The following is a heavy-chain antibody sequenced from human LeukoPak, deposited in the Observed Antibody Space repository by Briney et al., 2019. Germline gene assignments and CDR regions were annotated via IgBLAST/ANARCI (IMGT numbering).Heavy chain of an antibody. V-gene: IGHV3-30-3*01. CDR2: ISYDGSNK. D-gene: IGHD6-6*01. CDR1: GFTFSSYA. J-gene: IGHJ6*02. CDR3: ARDRLGDYHYYYGMDV. Sequence: GRSLRLSCAASGFTFSSYAMHWVRQAPGKGLEWVAVISYDGSNKYYADSVKGRFTISRDNAKNSLYLQMNSLRAEDTAVYYCARDRLGDYHYYYGMDVWGQGTTVTVSS.